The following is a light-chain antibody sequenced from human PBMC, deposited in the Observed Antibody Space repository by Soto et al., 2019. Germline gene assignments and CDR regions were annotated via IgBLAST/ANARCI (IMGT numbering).Light chain of an antibody. J-gene: IGKJ5*01. CDR2: GTS. CDR3: QQYGSSPIT. Sequence: EIVMTQSPATLSVSPGERAALSCRASQSVRSNLAWYQQKPGQAPRLLIYGTSTRATDIPARFSGSGSGTEFTLTISSLQSEDFAVYYCQQYGSSPITFGQGTRLEIK. CDR1: QSVRSN. V-gene: IGKV3-15*01.